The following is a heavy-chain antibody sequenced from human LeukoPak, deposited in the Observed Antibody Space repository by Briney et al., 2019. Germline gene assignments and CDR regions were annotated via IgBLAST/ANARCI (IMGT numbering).Heavy chain of an antibody. CDR2: INPHSGGT. D-gene: IGHD2-21*01. J-gene: IGHJ3*01. V-gene: IGHV1-2*02. CDR1: GYTFSDNY. Sequence: ASVKVSCKASGYTFSDNYIHWVRQAPGQGLEWMGWINPHSGGTNYGENFQGRVTLTRDTSISTAYMDLSSLISDDTPVYYCARKVKGVNGFDFWGQGTMVTV. CDR3: ARKVKGVNGFDF.